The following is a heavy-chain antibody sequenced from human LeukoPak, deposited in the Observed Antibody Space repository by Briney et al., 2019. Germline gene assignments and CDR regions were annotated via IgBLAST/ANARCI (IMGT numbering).Heavy chain of an antibody. CDR3: ARDGRAHYYDSSGVLGGDAFDI. D-gene: IGHD3-22*01. Sequence: SVKVSCKSSGGTFSSYAISWVRQAPGQGLEWMGRIIPILGIANYAQKFQGRVTITADKSTSTAYMELSSLRSEYTAVYYCARDGRAHYYDSSGVLGGDAFDIWGQGTMVTVSS. CDR1: GGTFSSYA. CDR2: IIPILGIA. J-gene: IGHJ3*02. V-gene: IGHV1-69*04.